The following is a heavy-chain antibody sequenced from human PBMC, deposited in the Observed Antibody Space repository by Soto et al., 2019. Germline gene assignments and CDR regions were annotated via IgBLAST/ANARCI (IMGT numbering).Heavy chain of an antibody. CDR2: ILYDGSDK. Sequence: VGSLRLSCAASGFTFSSYGMHWVRQAPGKGLEWVTGILYDGSDKYYADSVKGRFTISRDNSKNTLYLQMNSLRAEDTAVYYCAKYSDVAYYFDYWGQGTLVTVSS. D-gene: IGHD2-15*01. V-gene: IGHV3-30*18. J-gene: IGHJ4*02. CDR3: AKYSDVAYYFDY. CDR1: GFTFSSYG.